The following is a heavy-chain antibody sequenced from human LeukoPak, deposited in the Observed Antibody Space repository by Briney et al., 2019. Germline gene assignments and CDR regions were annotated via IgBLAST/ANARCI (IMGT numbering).Heavy chain of an antibody. V-gene: IGHV3-21*01. CDR2: ISSGGTYK. CDR1: GFTFSDYT. Sequence: GGSLRLSCAASGFTFSDYTMNWVRQAPGRGLEWVSSISSGGTYKYYADSVKGRFTISRDNAQNSLYLQMNSLRAEDSSVYYCARPTTVTTISADAFDIWGQGTMVTVSS. J-gene: IGHJ3*02. CDR3: ARPTTVTTISADAFDI. D-gene: IGHD4-17*01.